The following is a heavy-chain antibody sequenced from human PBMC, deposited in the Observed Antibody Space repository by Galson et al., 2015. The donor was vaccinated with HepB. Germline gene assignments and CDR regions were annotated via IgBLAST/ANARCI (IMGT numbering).Heavy chain of an antibody. D-gene: IGHD2/OR15-2a*01. CDR2: IFPDDSDT. V-gene: IGHV5-51*03. Sequence: QSGAEVKKSGESLKISCKGSGYYFPTWWIGWVRQRPGKGLEWMGIIFPDDSDTRYSPSFQGQVTMSADRSINTAYLQWSSLKASDTAMYHCARRRFDSSTTYNFDYWGPGTLVTVSS. CDR1: GYYFPTWW. J-gene: IGHJ4*02. CDR3: ARRRFDSSTTYNFDY.